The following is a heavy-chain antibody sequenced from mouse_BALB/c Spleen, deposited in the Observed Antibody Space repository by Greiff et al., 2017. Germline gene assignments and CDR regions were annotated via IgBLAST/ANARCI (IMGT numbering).Heavy chain of an antibody. CDR2: IYPSDSYT. CDR1: GYTFTSYW. CDR3: TLRYYFDY. Sequence: VQLQQSGAELVRPGTSVKMSCKASGYTFTSYWINWVKQRPGQGLEWIGNIYPSDSYTNYNQKFKDKATLTVDKSSSTAYMQLSSPTSEDSAVYYCTLRYYFDYWGQGTTLTVSS. J-gene: IGHJ2*01. D-gene: IGHD1-1*01. V-gene: IGHV1S126*01.